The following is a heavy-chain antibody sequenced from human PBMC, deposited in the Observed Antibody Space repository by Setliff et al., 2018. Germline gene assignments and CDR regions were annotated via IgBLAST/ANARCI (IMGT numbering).Heavy chain of an antibody. J-gene: IGHJ4*02. CDR3: SRDWRDYCAMGY. CDR2: IYYSGST. Sequence: PSETLSLTCTVSGGSISSGGYYWSWIRQHPGKGLEWIGYIYYSGSTYYNPSLKSRVTISVDTSKNQFSLKLSSVTAADTAVYCCSRDWRDYCAMGYWGQGTLVTVSS. D-gene: IGHD4-17*01. CDR1: GGSISSGGYY. V-gene: IGHV4-31*03.